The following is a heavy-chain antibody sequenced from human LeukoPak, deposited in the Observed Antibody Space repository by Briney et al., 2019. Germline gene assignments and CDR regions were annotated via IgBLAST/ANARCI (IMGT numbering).Heavy chain of an antibody. Sequence: SQTLSLTCAVSGGSISSGGYSWSWLRQPPGKGLEWIGYIYHSGSTYYNPSLKSRVTISVDRSKHQFSLKLSSVTAADTAVYYCARVVVPAAPPDNWFDPWGQGTLVTVSS. D-gene: IGHD2-2*01. CDR2: IYHSGST. V-gene: IGHV4-30-2*01. J-gene: IGHJ5*02. CDR3: ARVVVPAAPPDNWFDP. CDR1: GGSISSGGYS.